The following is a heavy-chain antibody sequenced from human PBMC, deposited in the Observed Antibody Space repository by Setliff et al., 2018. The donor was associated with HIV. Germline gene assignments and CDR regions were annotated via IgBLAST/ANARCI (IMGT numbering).Heavy chain of an antibody. Sequence: ASVKVSCKASGYMFAGFHVHWVRQAAGQGLEWMGRINPNSGGTKYAQKFQGRVTMTRDTSISTAYMELSRLRSDDTAVYYCARDWAEDYYGSGSFQHWGQGTLVTVSS. CDR2: INPNSGGT. V-gene: IGHV1-2*06. J-gene: IGHJ1*01. D-gene: IGHD3-10*01. CDR1: GYMFAGFH. CDR3: ARDWAEDYYGSGSFQH.